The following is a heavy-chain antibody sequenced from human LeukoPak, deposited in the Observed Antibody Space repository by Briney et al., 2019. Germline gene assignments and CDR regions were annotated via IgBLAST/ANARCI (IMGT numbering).Heavy chain of an antibody. CDR2: IWYGGSNK. Sequence: PGGSLRLSCAASGFTFSSYGMHWVRQAPGKGLEWVAVIWYGGSNKYYADSVKDRFTISRDNSKNTLYLQMNSLRAEDTAVYYCAKDHDADIVVVPPHHDYWGQGTLVTVSS. J-gene: IGHJ4*02. CDR1: GFTFSSYG. V-gene: IGHV3-30*02. CDR3: AKDHDADIVVVPPHHDY. D-gene: IGHD2-2*01.